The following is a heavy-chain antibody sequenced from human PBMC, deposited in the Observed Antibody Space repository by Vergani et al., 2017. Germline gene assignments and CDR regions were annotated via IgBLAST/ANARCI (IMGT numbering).Heavy chain of an antibody. Sequence: QVQLVESGGGVVQPRTSLRLSCVVSGFALNRHAMYWVRQAPGKGLEWVVGISFDGTNEYYPDLVKGRFTISRDIDKNTLYLQVRSLRLEDTGVYHCVRDRGLCAGGRCYTEAWDYWGQGTPVTVSS. CDR1: GFALNRHA. CDR2: ISFDGTNE. D-gene: IGHD2-2*02. CDR3: VRDRGLCAGGRCYTEAWDY. V-gene: IGHV3-30-3*01. J-gene: IGHJ4*02.